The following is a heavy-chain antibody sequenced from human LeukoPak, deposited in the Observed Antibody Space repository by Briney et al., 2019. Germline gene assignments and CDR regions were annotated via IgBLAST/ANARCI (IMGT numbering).Heavy chain of an antibody. D-gene: IGHD5-24*01. CDR1: GGTFGSYA. CDR2: IIALFGTA. CDR3: ARIRDGYNSYFFYGMDV. J-gene: IGHJ6*02. Sequence: SVKVSCKASGGTFGSYAISWVRQAPGQGLEWMGGIIALFGTANYAQKFQGRLTITADESTSTAYMELSSLRSEDTAVYYCARIRDGYNSYFFYGMDVWGQGTTVTVSS. V-gene: IGHV1-69*01.